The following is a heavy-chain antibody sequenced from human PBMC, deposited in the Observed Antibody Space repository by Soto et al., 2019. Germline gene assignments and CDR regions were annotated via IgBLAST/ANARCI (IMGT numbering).Heavy chain of an antibody. D-gene: IGHD1-26*01. V-gene: IGHV1-69*01. CDR1: GGTFSSYA. CDR2: IIPIFGTA. Sequence: QVQLVQSGAEVKKPGSSVKVSCKASGGTFSSYAISWVRQAPGQGLEWMGGIIPIFGTANYAQKFQGRVTITADESTSTAYMELSSLRSEDTAVYCCARDTSRWDAPYYFDYWGQGTLVTVSS. J-gene: IGHJ4*02. CDR3: ARDTSRWDAPYYFDY.